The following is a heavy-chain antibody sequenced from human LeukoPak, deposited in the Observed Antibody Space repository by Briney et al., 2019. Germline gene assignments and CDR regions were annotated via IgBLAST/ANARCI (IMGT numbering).Heavy chain of an antibody. CDR3: ARDNWSGIAFYFGF. J-gene: IGHJ4*02. CDR2: INQDGSEK. CDR1: RFTFSNYW. V-gene: IGHV3-7*01. D-gene: IGHD6-13*01. Sequence: GGSLRLSCADSRFTFSNYWMSWVRQAPGKGLEWVANINQDGSEKYYVDSVKGRFTISRDNAKNSLYLQMNSLRAEDTAVYYCARDNWSGIAFYFGFWGQGILVTVSS.